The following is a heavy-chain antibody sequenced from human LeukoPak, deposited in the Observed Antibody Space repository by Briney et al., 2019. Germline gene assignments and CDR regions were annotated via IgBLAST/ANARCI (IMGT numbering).Heavy chain of an antibody. V-gene: IGHV1-18*01. Sequence: ASVKVSCKAAVYTCTSCGISWGRQAPGQGLEWMGWISAYNGNTNYAQKLQSRVTMTTDTSTSTASLELRRLRSDDTAVYYCARALSSIANYYFDYWGQGTLVTVSS. CDR2: ISAYNGNT. CDR3: ARALSSIANYYFDY. J-gene: IGHJ4*02. CDR1: VYTCTSCG. D-gene: IGHD6-6*01.